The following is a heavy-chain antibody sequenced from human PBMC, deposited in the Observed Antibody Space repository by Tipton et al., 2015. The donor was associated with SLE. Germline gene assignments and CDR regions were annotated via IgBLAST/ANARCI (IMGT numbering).Heavy chain of an antibody. CDR3: ARDGARSDYVRWFDP. CDR1: GGSISSSSYY. CDR2: IYHSGST. V-gene: IGHV4-39*07. D-gene: IGHD4-17*01. J-gene: IGHJ5*02. Sequence: TLSLTCTVSGGSISSSSYYWGWILQPPGKGLEWIGSIYHSGSTYYNPSLKSRATISVDTSKNQFSLKLSSVTAADTAVYYCARDGARSDYVRWFDPWGQGTLVTVSS.